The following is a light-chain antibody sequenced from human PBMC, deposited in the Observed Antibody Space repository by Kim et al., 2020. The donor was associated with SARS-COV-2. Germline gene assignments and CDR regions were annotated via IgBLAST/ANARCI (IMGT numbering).Light chain of an antibody. CDR1: SSDVGGYNY. V-gene: IGLV2-11*01. J-gene: IGLJ2*01. CDR3: CSYAGSYVV. Sequence: PAQSVTISCTGTSSDVGGYNYVSWYQQHPGKAPKLMIYDVTKRPSGVPDRFSGSKSGNTASLTISGLQAEDEGDYYCCSYAGSYVVFGGGTQLTVL. CDR2: DVT.